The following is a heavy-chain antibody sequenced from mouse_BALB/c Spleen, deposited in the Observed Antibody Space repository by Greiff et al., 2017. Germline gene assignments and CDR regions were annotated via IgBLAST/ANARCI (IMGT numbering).Heavy chain of an antibody. CDR2: ISSGSSTI. Sequence: EVHLVESGGGLVQPGGSRKLSCAASGFTFSSFGMHWVRQAPEKGLEWVAYISSGSSTIYYADTVKGRFTISRDNPKNTLFLQMTSLRSEDTAMYYCARSGVFDYWGQGTTLTVS. J-gene: IGHJ2*01. D-gene: IGHD3-1*01. CDR1: GFTFSSFG. CDR3: ARSGVFDY. V-gene: IGHV5-17*02.